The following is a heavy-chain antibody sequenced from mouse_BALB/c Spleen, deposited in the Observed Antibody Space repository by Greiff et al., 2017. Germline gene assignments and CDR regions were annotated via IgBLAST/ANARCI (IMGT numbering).Heavy chain of an antibody. Sequence: EVHLVESGPSLVKPSQTLSLTCSVTGDSITSGYWNWIRKFPGNKLEYMGYISYSGSTYYNPSLKSRISITRDTSKNQYYLQLNSVTTEDTATYYCASSPYYGNYFYAMDYWGQGTSVTVSS. CDR1: GDSITSGY. V-gene: IGHV3-8*02. D-gene: IGHD2-1*01. J-gene: IGHJ4*01. CDR3: ASSPYYGNYFYAMDY. CDR2: ISYSGST.